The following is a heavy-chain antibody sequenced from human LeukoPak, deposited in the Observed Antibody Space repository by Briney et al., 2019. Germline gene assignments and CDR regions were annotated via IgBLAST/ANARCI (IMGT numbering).Heavy chain of an antibody. V-gene: IGHV3-7*01. CDR2: IRQDGSGK. Sequence: PGGSLRLSCEASGFMFSGYWMTWVRQAPGKGLEWVAHIRQDGSGKYYVDSVKGRFTVSRDNAKNSLFLEMNSLRVEDTAIYYCARDWSSSSGLDYWGQGSLVTVSP. J-gene: IGHJ4*02. CDR3: ARDWSSSSGLDY. CDR1: GFMFSGYW. D-gene: IGHD6-6*01.